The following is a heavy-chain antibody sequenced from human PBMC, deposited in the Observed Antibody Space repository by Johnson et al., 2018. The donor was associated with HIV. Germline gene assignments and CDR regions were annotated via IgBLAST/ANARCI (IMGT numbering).Heavy chain of an antibody. J-gene: IGHJ3*02. CDR1: GFTFSSYA. CDR3: ARENSSGYHDAFDI. V-gene: IGHV3-30*04. D-gene: IGHD3-22*01. Sequence: QVQVVESGGGVVQPERSLRLSCSASGFTFSSYAMHWVRQAPGKGLEWVACISYDGSNKYYAGSVTGRFTISRDNSKNTLYLQMKRLRAEDTAVYYCARENSSGYHDAFDIWGQGTLVTVSS. CDR2: ISYDGSNK.